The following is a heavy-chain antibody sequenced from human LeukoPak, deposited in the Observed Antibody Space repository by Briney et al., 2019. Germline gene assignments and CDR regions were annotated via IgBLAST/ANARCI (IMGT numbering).Heavy chain of an antibody. CDR1: GFTFSSYW. CDR2: INSDGSTT. J-gene: IGHJ4*02. Sequence: GGSLRLSCAASGFTFSSYWMHWVRQVPGKGLVWVSRINSDGSTTSYADSVKGRFTISRDNAKNTLYLQMNSLRAEDTAVYYCARPYGGRSFDYWGQGALVTVSS. D-gene: IGHD3-16*01. V-gene: IGHV3-74*01. CDR3: ARPYGGRSFDY.